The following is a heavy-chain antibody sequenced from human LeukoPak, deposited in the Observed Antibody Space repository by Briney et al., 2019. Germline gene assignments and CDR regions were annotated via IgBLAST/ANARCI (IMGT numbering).Heavy chain of an antibody. CDR1: GNTFTSNY. V-gene: IGHV1-46*01. CDR2: IKPSDGSI. J-gene: IGHJ6*02. D-gene: IGHD3-3*01. Sequence: GASVKISFKASGNTFTSNYLHWVRQGPGQGLEWMAIIKPSDGSILYAQKFQGRITVTRDTSTSTVYMELSSLRSEDTAVYYCAREGVDDSYGMDVWGQGTTVTVFS. CDR3: AREGVDDSYGMDV.